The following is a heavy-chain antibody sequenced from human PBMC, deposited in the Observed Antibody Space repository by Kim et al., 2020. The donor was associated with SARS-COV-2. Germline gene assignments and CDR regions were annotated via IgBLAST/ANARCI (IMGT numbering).Heavy chain of an antibody. CDR3: ARDWMYSSGPIYYFDY. V-gene: IGHV3-33*05. CDR1: GFTFNIHG. CDR2: ISYDGSNP. J-gene: IGHJ4*02. D-gene: IGHD6-19*01. Sequence: GGSLRLSCEVSGFTFNIHGMHWVRQAPGKGLEWVAVISYDGSNPRYAESVQGRFIISRDSSKGTVYLQMNSLRVEDTAVYYCARDWMYSSGPIYYFDYWGQGTLVTVSS.